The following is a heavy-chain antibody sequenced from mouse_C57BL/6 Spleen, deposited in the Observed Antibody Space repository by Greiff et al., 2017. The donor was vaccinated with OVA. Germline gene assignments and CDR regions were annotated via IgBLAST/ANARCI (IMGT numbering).Heavy chain of an antibody. J-gene: IGHJ4*01. D-gene: IGHD2-1*01. Sequence: DVKLQESGPGLVKPSQSLSLTCSVTGYSITSGYYWNWIRQFPGNKLEWMGYISYDGSNNYNPSLKNRISITRDTSKNQFFLKLNSVTTEDTATYYCASPLYYGNYDAMDYWGQGTSVTVSS. CDR3: ASPLYYGNYDAMDY. V-gene: IGHV3-6*01. CDR2: ISYDGSN. CDR1: GYSITSGYY.